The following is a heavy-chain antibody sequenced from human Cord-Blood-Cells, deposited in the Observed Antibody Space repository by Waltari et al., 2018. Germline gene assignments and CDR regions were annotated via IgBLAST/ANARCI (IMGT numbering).Heavy chain of an antibody. CDR2: IWYDGSNK. J-gene: IGHJ4*02. CDR3: ARDYLGLGISYYFDY. Sequence: FSSYGMHWVRQAPGKGLEWVAVIWYDGSNKYYADSVKGRFTISRDNSKNTLYLQMNSLRAEDTAVYYCARDYLGLGISYYFDYWGQGTLVTVSS. D-gene: IGHD2-15*01. CDR1: FSSYG. V-gene: IGHV3-33*01.